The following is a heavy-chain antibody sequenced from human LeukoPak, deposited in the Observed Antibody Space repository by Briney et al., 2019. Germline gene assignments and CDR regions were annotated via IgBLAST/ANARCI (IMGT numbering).Heavy chain of an antibody. D-gene: IGHD3-22*01. V-gene: IGHV1-24*01. CDR2: FDPEDGAT. Sequence: ASVKVSCKVSGYTLTELSMHWVRQAPGKGHEWGGGFDPEDGATIYAQKFQGRVTMTEDTSTDTAYVELSSLRSEDTAVYYCATAYYDSSGYYYLGFWGQGTLVTVSS. CDR3: ATAYYDSSGYYYLGF. J-gene: IGHJ4*02. CDR1: GYTLTELS.